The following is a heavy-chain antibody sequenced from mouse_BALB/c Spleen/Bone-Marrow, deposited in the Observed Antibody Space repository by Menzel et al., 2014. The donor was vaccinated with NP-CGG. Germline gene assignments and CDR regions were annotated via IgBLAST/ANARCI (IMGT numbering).Heavy chain of an antibody. CDR2: IDPANGNT. D-gene: IGHD4-1*01. J-gene: IGHJ4*01. V-gene: IGHV14-3*02. CDR3: ARWEYYAMDY. CDR1: GFNIKDTY. Sequence: EVQLQESGAELVKPGASVKLSCTASGFNIKDTYMHWVKQRPEQGLEWIGRIDPANGNTKYDPKFQGKATITADTSSNTAYLQLSSLTSEDAAVYYCARWEYYAMDYWGQGTSVTVSS.